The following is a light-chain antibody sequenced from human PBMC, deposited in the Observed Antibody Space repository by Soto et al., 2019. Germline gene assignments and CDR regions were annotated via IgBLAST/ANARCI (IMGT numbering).Light chain of an antibody. CDR1: SSDVGSYNL. J-gene: IGLJ3*02. Sequence: QSVLTQPASVSGSPGQSITISCTGTSSDVGSYNLVSWYQQHPGKAPKVMIYEGSKRPSGVSNRFSGSKSGNTASLTISGLQAEDEADYYCCSYAASSTFVFGGGTKLTVL. V-gene: IGLV2-23*03. CDR3: CSYAASSTFV. CDR2: EGS.